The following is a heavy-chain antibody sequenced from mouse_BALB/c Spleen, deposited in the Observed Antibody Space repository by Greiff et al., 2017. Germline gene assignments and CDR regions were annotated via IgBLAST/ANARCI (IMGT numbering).Heavy chain of an antibody. V-gene: IGHV5-6-5*01. Sequence: EVQRVESGGGLVKPGGSLKLSCAASGFTFSSYAMSWVRQTPEKRLEWVASISSGGSTYYPDSVKGRFTISRDNARTILYLQMSSLRSEDTAMYYCARGDDGYYPPFAYWGQGTLVTVSA. CDR2: ISSGGST. J-gene: IGHJ3*01. CDR3: ARGDDGYYPPFAY. D-gene: IGHD2-3*01. CDR1: GFTFSSYA.